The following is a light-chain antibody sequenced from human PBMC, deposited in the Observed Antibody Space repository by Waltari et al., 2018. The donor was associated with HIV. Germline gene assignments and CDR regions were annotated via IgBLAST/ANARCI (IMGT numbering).Light chain of an antibody. V-gene: IGLV2-11*01. CDR2: YVT. J-gene: IGLJ2*01. CDR1: SRDVGGYNY. Sequence: QSALTQPRSVSGSPGQSVTISCTGTSRDVGGYNYVSWYQQHPGKAPKLIIYYVTKRPSGVPDRFSASKSDNTASLTISGLQADDEADYYCCSYAGSYTVVFGGGTKLTVL. CDR3: CSYAGSYTVV.